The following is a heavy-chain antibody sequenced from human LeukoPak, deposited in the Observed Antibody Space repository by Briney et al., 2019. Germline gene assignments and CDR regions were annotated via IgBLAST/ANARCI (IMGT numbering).Heavy chain of an antibody. V-gene: IGHV3-64D*06. J-gene: IGHJ6*04. Sequence: GGSLRLSCSASRFTVSSYAIHWVRQAPGKGLEYVSAISSNGGSTYYADSVKGRFTISRDNSKNTLYLQMSSLRAEDTAVYYCVTDIVVVPAAIGYYGMDVWGKGTTVTVSS. CDR2: ISSNGGST. CDR3: VTDIVVVPAAIGYYGMDV. CDR1: RFTVSSYA. D-gene: IGHD2-2*01.